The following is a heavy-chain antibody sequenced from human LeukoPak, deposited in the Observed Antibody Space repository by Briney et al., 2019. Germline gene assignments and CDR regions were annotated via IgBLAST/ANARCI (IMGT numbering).Heavy chain of an antibody. J-gene: IGHJ4*02. V-gene: IGHV3-30*18. CDR1: GFTFSSYG. Sequence: GGSLRLSCAASGFTFSSYGMHWVRQAPGKGLEWVAVISYDGSNKYYADSVKGRFTISRDNSKNTLYLQMNSLRAEDTAVYYCAKAVSAYYGSGSYYSPTLIDYWGQGTLVTVSS. CDR2: ISYDGSNK. D-gene: IGHD3-10*01. CDR3: AKAVSAYYGSGSYYSPTLIDY.